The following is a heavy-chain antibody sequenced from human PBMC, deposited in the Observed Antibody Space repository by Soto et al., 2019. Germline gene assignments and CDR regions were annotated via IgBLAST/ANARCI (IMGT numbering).Heavy chain of an antibody. CDR1: GFTFSNAW. Sequence: GGSLRLSCAASGFTFSNAWMTWVRQAPGKGLEWVGRIKSKTDGGTTEDAAPVKGRFTISRDDSKNTLYLQMNSLKTEDTAVYYCRAVVAGTFDYYYYGMDVWGQGTTVTVSS. D-gene: IGHD6-19*01. V-gene: IGHV3-15*01. CDR3: RAVVAGTFDYYYYGMDV. J-gene: IGHJ6*02. CDR2: IKSKTDGGTT.